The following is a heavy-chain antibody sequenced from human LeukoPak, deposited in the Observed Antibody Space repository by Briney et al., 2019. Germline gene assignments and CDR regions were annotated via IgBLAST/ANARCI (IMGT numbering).Heavy chain of an antibody. CDR3: ARGGVDYDFWSGYYGETVNDY. J-gene: IGHJ4*02. V-gene: IGHV3-21*01. D-gene: IGHD3-3*01. Sequence: GGSLRLSCAASGFTFSSYSMNWVRQAPGKGLEWVSSISSSSYIYYADSVKGRFTISRDNAKNSLYLQMNSLRAEDTAVYYCARGGVDYDFWSGYYGETVNDYWGQGTLVTVSS. CDR1: GFTFSSYS. CDR2: ISSSSYI.